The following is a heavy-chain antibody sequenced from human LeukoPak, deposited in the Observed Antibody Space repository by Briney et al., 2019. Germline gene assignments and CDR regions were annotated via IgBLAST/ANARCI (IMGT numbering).Heavy chain of an antibody. Sequence: GSSVKVSCKASGGTFSSYAISWVRQAPGQGLEWMGGIIPIFGTANHAQKFQGRVTITADESTSTAYMELSSLRSEDTAVYYCAKLPSQKLGGFRYWYFDLWGRGTLVTVSS. V-gene: IGHV1-69*01. CDR2: IIPIFGTA. J-gene: IGHJ2*01. D-gene: IGHD7-27*01. CDR3: AKLPSQKLGGFRYWYFDL. CDR1: GGTFSSYA.